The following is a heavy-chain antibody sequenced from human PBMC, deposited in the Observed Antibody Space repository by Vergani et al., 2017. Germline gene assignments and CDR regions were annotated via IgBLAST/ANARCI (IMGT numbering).Heavy chain of an antibody. V-gene: IGHV3-66*02. CDR2: IKSDGRT. Sequence: VELLESGGGLAQPGGSLRVSCLASGFRVTTYYMSWVRQAPVKGLEWVSVIKSDGRTSYAESVRGRFTISRDTSRNAVYLQMNILRVEDTGVYYCTRSECSGTTCYGHYFDLWGNGIRVTVSS. D-gene: IGHD2-15*01. CDR1: GFRVTTYY. CDR3: TRSECSGTTCYGHYFDL. J-gene: IGHJ4*01.